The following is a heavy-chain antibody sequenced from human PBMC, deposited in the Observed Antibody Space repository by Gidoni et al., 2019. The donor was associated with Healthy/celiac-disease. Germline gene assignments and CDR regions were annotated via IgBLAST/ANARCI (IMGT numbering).Heavy chain of an antibody. J-gene: IGHJ4*02. CDR3: ARQGKYCSGGSCYSTFDY. V-gene: IGHV4-39*01. Sequence: QLQLQESGPGLVKPSETLSLTCTVSGGSISSSSYYWGWIRQPPGKGLEWIGSIYYSGSTYYNPSLKSRVTISVDTSKNQFSLKLSSVTAADTAVYYCARQGKYCSGGSCYSTFDYWGQGTLVTVSS. CDR2: IYYSGST. CDR1: GGSISSSSYY. D-gene: IGHD2-15*01.